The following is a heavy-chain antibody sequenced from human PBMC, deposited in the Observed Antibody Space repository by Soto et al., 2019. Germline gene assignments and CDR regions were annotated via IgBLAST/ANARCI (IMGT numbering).Heavy chain of an antibody. D-gene: IGHD2-2*01. CDR3: ARPYCSSTSCPNYMDV. CDR2: IIPILGIA. J-gene: IGHJ6*03. V-gene: IGHV1-69*02. CDR1: GGTFSSYT. Sequence: ASVKVSCKASGGTFSSYTISWVRQAPGQGLEWMGRIIPILGIANYAQKFQGRVTITADKSTSTAYMELSSLRSEDTAVYYCARPYCSSTSCPNYMDVWGKGTTVTVSS.